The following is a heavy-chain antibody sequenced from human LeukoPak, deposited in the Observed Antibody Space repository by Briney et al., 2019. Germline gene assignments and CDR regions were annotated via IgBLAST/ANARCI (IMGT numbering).Heavy chain of an antibody. CDR1: GLTFDDYG. CDR2: INWNGGST. D-gene: IGHD3-10*01. J-gene: IGHJ3*02. CDR3: AIERQLRWFGELSAFDI. Sequence: PGGSLRLSCAAAGLTFDDYGMSWVRQAPGKGLEWVSGINWNGGSTGYAESVKGRFTISRDNAKNSLYLQMNSLRAEDTALYHCAIERQLRWFGELSAFDIWGQGTMVTVSS. V-gene: IGHV3-20*01.